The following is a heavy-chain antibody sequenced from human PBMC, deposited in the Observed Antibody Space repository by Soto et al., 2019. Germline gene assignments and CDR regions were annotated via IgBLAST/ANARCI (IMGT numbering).Heavy chain of an antibody. CDR1: GFTFSNYA. J-gene: IGHJ4*02. CDR3: AKGSASTRPYYFDC. Sequence: GGSLRLSCVTSGFTFSNYAMSWVRQAPGKVLEWVSAISGSGSSTYYADSVKGRFTISRDTSKNALYLQMNSLRDEDTAIYYCAKGSASTRPYYFDCWGQGTLVTVSS. D-gene: IGHD6-6*01. CDR2: ISGSGSST. V-gene: IGHV3-23*01.